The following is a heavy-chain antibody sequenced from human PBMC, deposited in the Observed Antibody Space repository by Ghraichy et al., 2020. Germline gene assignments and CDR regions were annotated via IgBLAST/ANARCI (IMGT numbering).Heavy chain of an antibody. Sequence: GGSLRLSCAASGFTFSSYAMSWVRQAPGKGLEWVSAISGSGGSTYYADSVKGRFTISRDNSKNTLYLQMNSLRAEDTAVYYCAKGWVDYVWGSYLTGFDYWGQGTLVTVSS. CDR3: AKGWVDYVWGSYLTGFDY. CDR1: GFTFSSYA. D-gene: IGHD3-16*02. J-gene: IGHJ4*02. V-gene: IGHV3-23*01. CDR2: ISGSGGST.